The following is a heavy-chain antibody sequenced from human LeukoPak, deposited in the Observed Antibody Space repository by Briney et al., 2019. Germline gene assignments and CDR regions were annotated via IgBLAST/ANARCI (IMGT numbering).Heavy chain of an antibody. Sequence: PGGSLRLSCAASGFTFSDYAMNWVRQAPGKGLEWVSSIDSSGAATDSADSVMGRFTISRDNSKNSVYLQMHSLRAEDTAVYYCARGASGATGTKYFDYWGQGTLVTVSS. CDR2: IDSSGAAT. J-gene: IGHJ4*02. CDR1: GFTFSDYA. CDR3: ARGASGATGTKYFDY. V-gene: IGHV3-23*01. D-gene: IGHD1-7*01.